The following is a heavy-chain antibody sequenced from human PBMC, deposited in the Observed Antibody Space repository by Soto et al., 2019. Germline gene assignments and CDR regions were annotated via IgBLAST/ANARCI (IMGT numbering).Heavy chain of an antibody. CDR3: ARRAYLDY. J-gene: IGHJ4*02. CDR2: IKHDGSEQ. V-gene: IGHV3-7*01. CDR1: GFTFSSFW. Sequence: EVQLVESGGDLVQPGGSLRLSCAASGFTFSSFWMSWVRQAPGKGLEWVANIKHDGSEQYSVDSVKARFTISRDNAKNLLYLQMNSLRAEYTAVYYCARRAYLDYWGKGTLVTVSS. D-gene: IGHD2-2*01.